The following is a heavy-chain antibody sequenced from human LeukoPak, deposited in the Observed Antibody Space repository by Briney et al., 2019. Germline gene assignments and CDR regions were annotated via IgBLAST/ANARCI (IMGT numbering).Heavy chain of an antibody. D-gene: IGHD2-15*01. CDR3: ARTCREYCSGGSCYYYYYYMDV. V-gene: IGHV4-34*01. Sequence: SETLSLTCAVYGGSFSGYYWSWIRQPPGKGLEWIGEINHSGSTNHNPSLKSRVTISVDTSKNQFSLKLSSVTAADTAVYYCARTCREYCSGGSCYYYYYYMDVWGKGTTVTISS. CDR1: GGSFSGYY. J-gene: IGHJ6*03. CDR2: INHSGST.